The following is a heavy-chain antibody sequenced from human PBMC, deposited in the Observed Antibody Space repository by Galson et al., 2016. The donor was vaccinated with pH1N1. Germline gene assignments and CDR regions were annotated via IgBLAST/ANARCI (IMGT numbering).Heavy chain of an antibody. CDR1: GFSFSSYW. V-gene: IGHV3-7*01. J-gene: IGHJ4*02. Sequence: SLRLSCAASGFSFSSYWMSWVRQAPGKGLEWVANINQEGSKIYYVDSVRGRFTISRDNSKNSVYLQMNSLRVEDTAMYHCGKEIGGSGAYWGQGTLVTVSS. D-gene: IGHD3-16*01. CDR3: GKEIGGSGAY. CDR2: INQEGSKI.